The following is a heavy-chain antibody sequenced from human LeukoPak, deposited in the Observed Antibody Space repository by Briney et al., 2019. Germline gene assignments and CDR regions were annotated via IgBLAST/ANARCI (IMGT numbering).Heavy chain of an antibody. Sequence: RGSLRLSCAASGFTFSNSAMSWVRQSPGKGLEWVSTIDSAGGDTYYADSVKGRFTISRDNSKNTVFLQMNSLRAEDTAVYYCARDVSWGSGIDYWGQGTLVTVSS. CDR1: GFTFSNSA. V-gene: IGHV3-23*01. CDR2: IDSAGGDT. CDR3: ARDVSWGSGIDY. J-gene: IGHJ4*02. D-gene: IGHD7-27*01.